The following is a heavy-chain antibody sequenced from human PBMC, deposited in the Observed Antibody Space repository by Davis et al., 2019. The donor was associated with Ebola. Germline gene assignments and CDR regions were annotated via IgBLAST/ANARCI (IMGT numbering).Heavy chain of an antibody. J-gene: IGHJ3*02. CDR1: GFTFSSYA. D-gene: IGHD1-26*01. Sequence: GESLKISCAAFGFTFSSYAMSWVRQAPGKGLEWVSAISGSGGSTYYADSVKGRFTISRDNSKNSLYLQMNSLRTEDTALYYCAKDGRSGGVGAFDIWGQGTMVTVSS. V-gene: IGHV3-23*01. CDR2: ISGSGGST. CDR3: AKDGRSGGVGAFDI.